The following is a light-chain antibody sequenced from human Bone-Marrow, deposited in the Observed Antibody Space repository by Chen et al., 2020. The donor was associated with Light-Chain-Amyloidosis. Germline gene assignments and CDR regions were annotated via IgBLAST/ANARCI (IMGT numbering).Light chain of an antibody. V-gene: IGLV3-25*03. CDR2: RDT. Sequence: SYELTPPPSVSVSPGQTARLTCSGDDLPTKYAYLYQQKPGQAPVLVIHRDTERPSGISERFSGSSSGTTSTLTISVVQAEDEADYHCQSADSSGTYEVIFGGGTKLTGL. CDR3: QSADSSGTYEVI. CDR1: DLPTKY. J-gene: IGLJ2*01.